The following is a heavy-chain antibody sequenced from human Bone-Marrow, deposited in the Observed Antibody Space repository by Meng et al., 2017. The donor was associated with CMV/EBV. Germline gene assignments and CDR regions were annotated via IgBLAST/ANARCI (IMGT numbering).Heavy chain of an antibody. D-gene: IGHD3-10*01. CDR2: IYSGGST. V-gene: IGHV3-53*01. CDR3: ARGWFGESSFDY. Sequence: GGSLRLSCAASGFTFSSYEMNWVRQAPGKGLEWVSVIYSGGSTYYADSVKGRFTISRDNSKNTLYLQMNSLRAEDTAVYYCARGWFGESSFDYWGQGTLVTVSS. CDR1: GFTFSSYE. J-gene: IGHJ4*02.